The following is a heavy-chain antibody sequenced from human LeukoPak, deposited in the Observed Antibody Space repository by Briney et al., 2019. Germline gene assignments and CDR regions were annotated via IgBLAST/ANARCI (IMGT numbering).Heavy chain of an antibody. D-gene: IGHD2-21*02. Sequence: EASVKVSCKASGYAFTGYYMHWVRQAPGQGLEWMGWINPNSGGTNYAQKFQGRVTMTRDTSISTAYMELSRLRSDDTAVYYCASSGGCGGDCYSDYWGQGTLVTVSS. CDR2: INPNSGGT. CDR1: GYAFTGYY. J-gene: IGHJ4*02. CDR3: ASSGGCGGDCYSDY. V-gene: IGHV1-2*02.